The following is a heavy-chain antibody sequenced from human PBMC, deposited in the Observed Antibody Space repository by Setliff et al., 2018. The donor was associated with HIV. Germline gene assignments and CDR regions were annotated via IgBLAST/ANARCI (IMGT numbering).Heavy chain of an antibody. Sequence: ASVKVSCKASGYDFKIYDINWVRQVAGQGLEWMGWINPGTGNTGYPQYFSGRVTMTRNTSINTVYMELSSLRSEDTAIYFCARGKIPSWRLTMFDFWGQGTPVTVSS. CDR2: INPGTGNT. J-gene: IGHJ4*02. D-gene: IGHD1-1*01. V-gene: IGHV1-8*01. CDR3: ARGKIPSWRLTMFDF. CDR1: GYDFKIYD.